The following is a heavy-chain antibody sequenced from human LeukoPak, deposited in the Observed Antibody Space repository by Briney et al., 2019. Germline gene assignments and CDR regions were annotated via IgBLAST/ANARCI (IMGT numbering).Heavy chain of an antibody. V-gene: IGHV4-59*01. Sequence: SETLSLTCTVSGGSISNYYWSWIRQPPGKGLEWIGYIYYSGNTKYNPSLRSRVSISVDTSKNHFSLRLSSVTAADTAVYYCARDVGRSSGFDYWGQGTLVTVSS. D-gene: IGHD6-19*01. J-gene: IGHJ4*02. CDR1: GGSISNYY. CDR2: IYYSGNT. CDR3: ARDVGRSSGFDY.